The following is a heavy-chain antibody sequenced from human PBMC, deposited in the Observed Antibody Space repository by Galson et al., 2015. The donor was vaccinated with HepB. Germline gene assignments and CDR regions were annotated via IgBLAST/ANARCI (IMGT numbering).Heavy chain of an antibody. D-gene: IGHD5-12*01. V-gene: IGHV3-23*01. Sequence: SLRLSCAASGFTFSSYAMSWVRQAPGKGLEWVSAISGSGGSTYYADSVKGRFTISRDNSKNTLYLQMNSLRAEDTAVYYCADATSGYDWSPPRDYWGQGTLVTVSS. CDR2: ISGSGGST. J-gene: IGHJ4*02. CDR3: ADATSGYDWSPPRDY. CDR1: GFTFSSYA.